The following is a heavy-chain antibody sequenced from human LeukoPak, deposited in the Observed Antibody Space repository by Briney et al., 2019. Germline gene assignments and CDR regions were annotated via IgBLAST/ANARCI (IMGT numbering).Heavy chain of an antibody. CDR2: ISAYNGNT. CDR3: ARVECSSTSCYPSDFDY. CDR1: GYTFTSYG. Sequence: ASVKVSCKASGYTFTSYGISWVRQAPGQELEWMGWISAYNGNTNYAQKLQGRVTMTTDTSTSTAYMELRSLRSDDTAVYYCARVECSSTSCYPSDFDYWGQGTLVTVSS. D-gene: IGHD2-2*01. J-gene: IGHJ4*02. V-gene: IGHV1-18*01.